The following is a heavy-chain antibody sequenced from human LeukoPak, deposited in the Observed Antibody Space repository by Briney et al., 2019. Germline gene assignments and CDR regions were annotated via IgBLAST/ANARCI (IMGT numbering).Heavy chain of an antibody. V-gene: IGHV5-51*01. Sequence: GESLKISCKGSGYSFTSYWIGWVRQMPGKGLEWMGIIYPGDSDTRYSPSFQGQVTILADKSISTAYLQWSSLKASDTAMYYCARRRGSGSYSSTHFDYWGQGTLVTVSS. CDR2: IYPGDSDT. CDR3: ARRRGSGSYSSTHFDY. CDR1: GYSFTSYW. D-gene: IGHD3-10*01. J-gene: IGHJ4*02.